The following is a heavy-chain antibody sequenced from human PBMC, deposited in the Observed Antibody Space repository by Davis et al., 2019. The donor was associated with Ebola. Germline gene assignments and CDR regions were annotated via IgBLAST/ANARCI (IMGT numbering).Heavy chain of an antibody. V-gene: IGHV1-24*01. CDR2: FDPEDAEI. D-gene: IGHD2-2*01. CDR1: GYTLRELS. Sequence: ASVRVSCKVSGYTLRELSIHWVRQAPGKGLEWMGGFDPEDAEIIYAQKFQGRVTMTEDTSTDTAYMEVSSLRSEDTAVYYCARDLGYCSSTSCLSPDYWGQGTLVTVSS. CDR3: ARDLGYCSSTSCLSPDY. J-gene: IGHJ4*02.